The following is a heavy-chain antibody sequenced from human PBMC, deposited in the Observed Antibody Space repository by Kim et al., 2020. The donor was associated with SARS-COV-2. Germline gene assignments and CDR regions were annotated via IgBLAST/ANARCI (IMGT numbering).Heavy chain of an antibody. CDR2: IKQDGSEK. Sequence: GGSLRLSCAASGFTFSSYWMSWVRQAPGKGLEWVANIKQDGSEKYYVDSVKGRFTISRDNAKNSLYLQMNSLRAEGTAVDYWARDGHYYYESSGYHGYWGQGTLVTVSS. V-gene: IGHV3-7*01. D-gene: IGHD3-22*01. CDR1: GFTFSSYW. J-gene: IGHJ4*02. CDR3: ARDGHYYYESSGYHGY.